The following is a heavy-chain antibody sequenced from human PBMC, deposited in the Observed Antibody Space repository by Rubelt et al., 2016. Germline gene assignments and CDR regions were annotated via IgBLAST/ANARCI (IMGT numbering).Heavy chain of an antibody. Sequence: GGSISSYYWGWIRQPPGKGLEWIGSIYYSGSTYYNPSLKSRVTISGDTSKNQFSLKLSSVTAADTAVYYCARHLLVERGDCYAFDYWGQGTLVTVSS. D-gene: IGHD2-21*02. J-gene: IGHJ4*02. CDR2: IYYSGST. CDR3: ARHLLVERGDCYAFDY. CDR1: GGSISSYY. V-gene: IGHV4-39*01.